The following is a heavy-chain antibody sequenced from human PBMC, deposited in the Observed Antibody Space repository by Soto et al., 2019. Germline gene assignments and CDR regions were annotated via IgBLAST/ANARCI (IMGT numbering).Heavy chain of an antibody. Sequence: PSETLSLTCPVSGGSISSYYLSWIRQPPGKGLEWIGHIYYSGSTNYNPSLKSRVTISLDTSESQFSLKVRSVTAADTAVYYCARGGNWLFDYWGQGTLVTVSS. CDR3: ARGGNWLFDY. J-gene: IGHJ4*02. V-gene: IGHV4-59*12. CDR2: IYYSGST. CDR1: GGSISSYY. D-gene: IGHD1-1*01.